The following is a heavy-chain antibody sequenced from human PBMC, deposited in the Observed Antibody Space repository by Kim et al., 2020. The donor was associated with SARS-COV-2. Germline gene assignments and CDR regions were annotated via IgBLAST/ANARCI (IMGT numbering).Heavy chain of an antibody. V-gene: IGHV4-34*01. CDR3: ARGEHGSGSPYYFDY. Sequence: SETLSLTCAVYGGSFSGYYWSWIRQPPGKGLEWIGEINHSGSTNYNPSLKSRVTISVDTSKNQFSLKLSSVTAADTAVYYCARGEHGSGSPYYFDYWGQGTLVTVSS. J-gene: IGHJ4*02. D-gene: IGHD3-10*01. CDR2: INHSGST. CDR1: GGSFSGYY.